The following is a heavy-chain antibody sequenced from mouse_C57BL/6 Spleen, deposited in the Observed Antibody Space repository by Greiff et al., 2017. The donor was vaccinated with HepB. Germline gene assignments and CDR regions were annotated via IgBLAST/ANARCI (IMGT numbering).Heavy chain of an antibody. J-gene: IGHJ2*01. Sequence: VQLKESGGGLVKPGGSLKLSCAASGFTFSDYGMHWVRQAPEKGLEWVAYISSGSSTIYYADTVKGRFTISRDNAKNTLFLQMTSLRSEDTAMYYCARTITTVVGYYFDYWGQGTTLTVSS. CDR3: ARTITTVVGYYFDY. D-gene: IGHD1-1*01. CDR2: ISSGSSTI. V-gene: IGHV5-17*01. CDR1: GFTFSDYG.